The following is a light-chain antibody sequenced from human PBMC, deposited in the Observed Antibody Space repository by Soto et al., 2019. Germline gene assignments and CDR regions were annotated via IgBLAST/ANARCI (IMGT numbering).Light chain of an antibody. CDR2: DTS. CDR1: QSVGSY. J-gene: IGKJ5*01. CDR3: QQRSDWPPT. Sequence: EIVLTQSPATLSLFPGERATLSCRASQSVGSYFAWYQQKPGQAPRLLLYDTSNRATGIPARFSGSGSGTDFTLTISSLETEEFAVYYCQQRSDWPPTFGQGTRLEIK. V-gene: IGKV3-11*01.